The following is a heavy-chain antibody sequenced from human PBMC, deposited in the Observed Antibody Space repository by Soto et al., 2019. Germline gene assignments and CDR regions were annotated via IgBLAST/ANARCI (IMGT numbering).Heavy chain of an antibody. V-gene: IGHV4-59*13. CDR3: ARGGSGYPTGAFDY. D-gene: IGHD3-22*01. J-gene: IGHJ4*02. Sequence: PSETLSLTCTVSGGAITSNDWSWIRQPPGKGLEWIGYTYYSGNTNYNPSLKSRVTISEDTSKNQFSLKLNSVTAADTAVYFCARGGSGYPTGAFDYWGQGTLVTVSS. CDR2: TYYSGNT. CDR1: GGAITSND.